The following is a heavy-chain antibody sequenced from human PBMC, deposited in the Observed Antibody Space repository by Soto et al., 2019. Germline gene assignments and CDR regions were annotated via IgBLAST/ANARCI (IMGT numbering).Heavy chain of an antibody. V-gene: IGHV3-53*01. D-gene: IGHD2-2*01. J-gene: IGHJ5*02. CDR1: GFTVSSHH. Sequence: LRLSCAPSGFTVSSHHMSWVRQAPGKGLEWISFIYTGGITYYADSVRGRFTISRDNYKNTLYLQMNSLRVEDTAFYYCEGDCSDTSCYQALGAWGQGTLVTVSS. CDR3: EGDCSDTSCYQALGA. CDR2: IYTGGIT.